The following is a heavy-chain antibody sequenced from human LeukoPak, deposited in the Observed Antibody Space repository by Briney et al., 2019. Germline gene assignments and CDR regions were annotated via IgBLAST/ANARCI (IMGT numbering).Heavy chain of an antibody. Sequence: GRSLRLSCAASGFTFSSYAMHWVRQAPGKGLEWVAVISYDGSNKYYADSVKGRFTISRDNSKNTLYLQMNSLRAEDTAVYYCARAAYGDYEGNYWGQGTLVTVSS. CDR3: ARAAYGDYEGNY. J-gene: IGHJ4*02. CDR2: ISYDGSNK. D-gene: IGHD4-17*01. V-gene: IGHV3-30*04. CDR1: GFTFSSYA.